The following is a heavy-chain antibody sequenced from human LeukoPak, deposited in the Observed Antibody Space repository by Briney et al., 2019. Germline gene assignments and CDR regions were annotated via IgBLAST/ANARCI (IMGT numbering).Heavy chain of an antibody. Sequence: GGSLRLSCAASGFTFTNYAMTWVRQAPGKGLEWVSAVTGSGDRTYYADSVKGRFTISRDNPDNTVYLQMNTLRVDDTAVYYCTRQEVATVDYWGQGTLVTVSS. CDR1: GFTFTNYA. CDR2: VTGSGDRT. V-gene: IGHV3-23*01. D-gene: IGHD5-24*01. J-gene: IGHJ4*02. CDR3: TRQEVATVDY.